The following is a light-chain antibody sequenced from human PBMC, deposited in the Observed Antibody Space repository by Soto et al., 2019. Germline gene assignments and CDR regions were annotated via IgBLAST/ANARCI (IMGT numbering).Light chain of an antibody. J-gene: IGKJ5*01. V-gene: IGKV3-11*01. CDR3: QQRHMWPIT. CDR2: DAY. CDR1: QSVSSY. Sequence: EIVLTQSPATLSLSPVERATLSCRSSQSVSSYLAWYQQKPGQAPRLLIYDAYNRATGIPPRFSGSGSGTDFTLTISSLEPEDSAVFYCQQRHMWPITFGQGTRLE.